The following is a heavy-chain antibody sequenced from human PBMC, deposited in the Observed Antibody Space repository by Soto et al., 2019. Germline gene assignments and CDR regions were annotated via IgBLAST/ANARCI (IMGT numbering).Heavy chain of an antibody. CDR2: MSPNSGNT. CDR3: ARGHTVWFGELFYYYYYGMDV. D-gene: IGHD3-10*01. J-gene: IGHJ6*02. CDR1: GYTFTSYD. V-gene: IGHV1-8*01. Sequence: ASVKVSCKASGYTFTSYDINGVRQATGQVLAWMGWMSPNSGNTGYAQKFQGRVTMTRNTSISTAYMELSSLRSEDTAVYYCARGHTVWFGELFYYYYYGMDVWGQGTTVTVSS.